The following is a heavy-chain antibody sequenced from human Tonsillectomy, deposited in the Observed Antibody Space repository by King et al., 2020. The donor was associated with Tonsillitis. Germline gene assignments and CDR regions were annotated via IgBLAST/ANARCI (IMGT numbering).Heavy chain of an antibody. J-gene: IGHJ5*02. Sequence: VQLQESGPGLVKPSETLSLTCTVSCGSISTYYWSWIRQPPGKGLEWIWSLYYSGGTNYNPSLKSRVTISVDTSKNQFSLKLSSVTAADTAVYYCARGRKNTYYYDSSGYLFDPWGQGTLVTVSS. V-gene: IGHV4-59*01. CDR3: ARGRKNTYYYDSSGYLFDP. D-gene: IGHD3-22*01. CDR1: CGSISTYY. CDR2: LYYSGGT.